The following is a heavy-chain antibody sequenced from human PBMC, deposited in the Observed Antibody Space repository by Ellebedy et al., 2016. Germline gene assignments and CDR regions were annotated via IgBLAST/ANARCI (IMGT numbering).Heavy chain of an antibody. Sequence: SETLSLTCNVFSGAVTSDYWNWIRRPPGKGLEWIGYIYYSGSTNYNPSLKSRVTISVDTSKNQFSLKLSSVTAADTAVYYCARSRFYESYFDYWGQGTLVTVSS. CDR3: ARSRFYESYFDY. D-gene: IGHD5/OR15-5a*01. V-gene: IGHV4-59*02. J-gene: IGHJ4*02. CDR1: SGAVTSDY. CDR2: IYYSGST.